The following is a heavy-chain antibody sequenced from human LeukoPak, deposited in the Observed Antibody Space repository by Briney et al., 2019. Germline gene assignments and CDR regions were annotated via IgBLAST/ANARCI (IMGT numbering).Heavy chain of an antibody. CDR2: INPNSGGT. J-gene: IGHJ5*02. D-gene: IGHD5-12*01. CDR1: GYTFTGYY. Sequence: GASVKVSCKASGYTFTGYYMHWVRQAPGQGLEWMGWINPNSGGTNYAQKFQGRVTVTRDTSISTAYMELSRLRSDDTAVYYCARGYGGYGNWFDPWGQGTLVTVSS. V-gene: IGHV1-2*02. CDR3: ARGYGGYGNWFDP.